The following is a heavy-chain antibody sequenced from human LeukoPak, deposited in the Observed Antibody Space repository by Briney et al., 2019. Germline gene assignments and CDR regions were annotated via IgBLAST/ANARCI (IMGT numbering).Heavy chain of an antibody. CDR2: INPNSGGT. CDR3: ARANYDFWSGYYTRGWFDP. D-gene: IGHD3-3*01. Sequence: ASVTVSCKASGYTFTGYYMHWVRQAPGQGLEWMGWINPNSGGTNYAQKFQGRVTMTRDTSISTAYMELSRLRSDDTAVYYCARANYDFWSGYYTRGWFDPWGQGTLVTVSS. V-gene: IGHV1-2*02. J-gene: IGHJ5*02. CDR1: GYTFTGYY.